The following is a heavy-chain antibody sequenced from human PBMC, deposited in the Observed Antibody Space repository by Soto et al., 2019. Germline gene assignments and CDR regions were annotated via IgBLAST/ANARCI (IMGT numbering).Heavy chain of an antibody. CDR2: IYYSGNT. J-gene: IGHJ6*02. CDR1: GGSISSADYY. Sequence: HSYTLALTCTVSGGSISSADYYWSWIRQPPGKGLEWVGYIYYSGNTYYNPSLKSRVTISLDTSKNRFSLKLSSVTATDAAMYYCARYTTGSAHYYYAMDVWGQGTTVTVSS. V-gene: IGHV4-30-4*01. D-gene: IGHD1-26*01. CDR3: ARYTTGSAHYYYAMDV.